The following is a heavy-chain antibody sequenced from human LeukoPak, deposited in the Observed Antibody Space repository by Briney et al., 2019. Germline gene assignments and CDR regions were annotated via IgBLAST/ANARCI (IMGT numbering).Heavy chain of an antibody. CDR1: GASISSYY. V-gene: IGHV4-59*01. CDR3: ARGDSSSSDAFDI. D-gene: IGHD6-6*01. Sequence: PSETLSLTCTVSGASISSYYWSWIRQPPGKGLEWIGYIYYSGSTNYNPSLKSRVTISVDTSKNQFSLKLSSVTAADTAVYYCARGDSSSSDAFDIWGQGTMVTVSS. CDR2: IYYSGST. J-gene: IGHJ3*02.